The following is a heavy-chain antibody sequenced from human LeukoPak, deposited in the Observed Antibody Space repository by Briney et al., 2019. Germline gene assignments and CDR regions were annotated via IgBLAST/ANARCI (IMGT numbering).Heavy chain of an antibody. V-gene: IGHV4-39*01. D-gene: IGHD3-22*01. J-gene: IGHJ4*02. CDR1: GGFISRIIYY. CDR3: ARVVRDGSGYNYYFDY. CDR2: IYYTGST. Sequence: PSETLSLTCTVSGGFISRIIYYWGWIRQPPGKGLEWIGSIYYTGSTYYTPSLRSRVTISVDTSKNQFSLKLSAVTAADTAVYYCARVVRDGSGYNYYFDYWGQGTLVTVSS.